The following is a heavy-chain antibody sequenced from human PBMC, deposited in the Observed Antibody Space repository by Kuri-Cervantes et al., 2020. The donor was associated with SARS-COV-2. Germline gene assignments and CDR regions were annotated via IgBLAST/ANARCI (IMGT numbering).Heavy chain of an antibody. CDR2: INHSGST. CDR1: GGSFSGYY. V-gene: IGHV4-34*01. CDR3: TRDLGLLTTYAPARKMDV. J-gene: IGHJ6*02. Sequence: SETLSLTCAVYGGSFSGYYWSWIRQPPGKGLEWIGEINHSGSTNYNPSLKSRVTISVDKSKNQFSLKLSSVTAADTAVYYCTRDLGLLTTYAPARKMDVWGQGTTVTVSS. D-gene: IGHD4-11*01.